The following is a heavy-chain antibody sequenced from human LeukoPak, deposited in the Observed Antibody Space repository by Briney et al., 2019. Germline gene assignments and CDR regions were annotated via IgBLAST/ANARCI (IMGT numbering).Heavy chain of an antibody. J-gene: IGHJ6*03. CDR3: AREGMVNPEGYFDWLSRYYYYYYMDV. CDR1: GYTFTGYY. Sequence: ASVKVSCKASGYTFTGYYMHWVRQAPGQGLEWMGWMNPNSGNTGYAQKFQGRVTMTRNTSISTAYMELSSLRSEDTAVYYCAREGMVNPEGYFDWLSRYYYYYYMDVWGKGTTVTISS. V-gene: IGHV1-8*02. D-gene: IGHD3-9*01. CDR2: MNPNSGNT.